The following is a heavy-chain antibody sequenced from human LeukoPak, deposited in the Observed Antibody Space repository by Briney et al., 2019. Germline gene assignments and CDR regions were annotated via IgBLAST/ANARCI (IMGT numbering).Heavy chain of an antibody. D-gene: IGHD6-13*01. J-gene: IGHJ5*02. V-gene: IGHV4-59*08. CDR1: GGSITSYY. Sequence: PSETPSLTCAVSGGSITSYYWSWIRQPPGKGLEWIGEIYSSGRTTYNPFLKSRVTISVDTSKNQFSLKLSSVTAADTAVYYCARHASSWYGGRFDPWGQGTLVTVSS. CDR2: IYSSGRT. CDR3: ARHASSWYGGRFDP.